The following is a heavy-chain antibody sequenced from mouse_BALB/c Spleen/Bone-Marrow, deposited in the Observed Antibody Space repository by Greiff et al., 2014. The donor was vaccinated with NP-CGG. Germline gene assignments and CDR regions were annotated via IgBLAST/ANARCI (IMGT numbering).Heavy chain of an antibody. Sequence: DLVKPGASVKLSCKASGYTFTSYWINWIKPRPGQGLEWIGRIPPGSGTTYYNEMFKGKATLTVDTSSTTAYIQLSSLSSEDSAVYLCARGSYYYGSSSPWFAYWGQGTLVTVSA. V-gene: IGHV1S41*01. D-gene: IGHD1-1*01. CDR1: GYTFTSYW. CDR2: IPPGSGTT. J-gene: IGHJ3*01. CDR3: ARGSYYYGSSSPWFAY.